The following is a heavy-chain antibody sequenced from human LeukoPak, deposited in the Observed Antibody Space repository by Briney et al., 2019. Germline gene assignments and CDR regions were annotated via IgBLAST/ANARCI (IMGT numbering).Heavy chain of an antibody. Sequence: GGSLRLSCAASGFTFSSYAMSWVRQTPGKGLEWVSVIYRSGSTFYADSVKGRFTISRDNSKNTLFLLMNSLRAEDTAVYYCARDDTMIAGNDYWGQGTLVTVSS. CDR1: GFTFSSYA. CDR2: IYRSGST. CDR3: ARDDTMIAGNDY. D-gene: IGHD3-22*01. J-gene: IGHJ4*02. V-gene: IGHV3-66*01.